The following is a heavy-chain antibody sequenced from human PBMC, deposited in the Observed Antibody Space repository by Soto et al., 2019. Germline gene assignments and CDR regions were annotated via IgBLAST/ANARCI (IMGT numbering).Heavy chain of an antibody. CDR1: GFTFTNYE. V-gene: IGHV3-48*03. Sequence: GGSLRLSCAASGFTFTNYEMNWVRQAPGKGLEWISYISSSGKTISYADSVKGRFTISRDNAKNSLYLQMNSLRAEDTAVYYCARDPEKYSGSDLGTDYWGKGTLVTVSS. J-gene: IGHJ4*02. D-gene: IGHD5-12*01. CDR3: ARDPEKYSGSDLGTDY. CDR2: ISSSGKTI.